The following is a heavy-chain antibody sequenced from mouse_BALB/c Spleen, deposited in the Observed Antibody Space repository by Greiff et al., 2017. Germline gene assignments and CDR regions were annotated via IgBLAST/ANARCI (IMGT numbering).Heavy chain of an antibody. J-gene: IGHJ3*01. CDR3: ARDYYLWFAY. V-gene: IGHV3-6*02. CDR1: GYSITSGYY. D-gene: IGHD1-1*01. Sequence: EVKLMESGPGLVKPSQSLSLTCSVTGYSITSGYYWNWIRQFPGNKLEWMGYISYDGSNNYNPSLKNRISITRDTAKNQFFLKLNSVTTEDTATYYGARDYYLWFAYWGQGTLVTVSA. CDR2: ISYDGSN.